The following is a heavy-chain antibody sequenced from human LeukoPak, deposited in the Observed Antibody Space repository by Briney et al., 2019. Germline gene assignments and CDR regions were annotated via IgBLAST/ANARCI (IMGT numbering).Heavy chain of an antibody. Sequence: SETLSLTCAVYGGSFSGYYWSWIRQPPGKGLEWIGEINHSGSTNYNPSLKSRVTISVDTSKNQFSLKLSSVTAADTAVYYCARGDNFGDYDHWGQGTLVTVSS. CDR2: INHSGST. V-gene: IGHV4-34*01. J-gene: IGHJ5*02. CDR3: ARGDNFGDYDH. D-gene: IGHD4-17*01. CDR1: GGSFSGYY.